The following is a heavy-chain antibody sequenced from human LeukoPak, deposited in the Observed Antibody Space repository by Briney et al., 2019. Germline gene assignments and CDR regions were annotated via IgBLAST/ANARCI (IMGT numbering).Heavy chain of an antibody. J-gene: IGHJ4*02. V-gene: IGHV4-4*02. CDR2: IHHSGAT. Sequence: SETLSLTCTVSGGSISSSNWWGWVRQPPGKGLECIGEIHHSGATNYNPSLKSRVTISVDKSKNEFSLKLNSVTAADTAVYYCARAFLVGYSPEEYFFDYWGQGTLVTVSS. CDR1: GGSISSSNW. CDR3: ARAFLVGYSPEEYFFDY. D-gene: IGHD2-15*01.